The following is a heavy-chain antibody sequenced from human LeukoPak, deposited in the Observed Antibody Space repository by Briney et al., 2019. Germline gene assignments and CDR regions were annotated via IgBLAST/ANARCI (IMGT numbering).Heavy chain of an antibody. CDR2: ISSSSSTI. J-gene: IGHJ6*03. D-gene: IGHD4-17*01. V-gene: IGHV3-48*01. CDR1: GLTISSYS. CDR3: ARDPGTVTRPEPYYMDV. Sequence: GGSLRLSCAASGLTISSYSMNWVRQAPGKGLQWVSYISSSSSTIYYADSVKGRFTISRDNAKNSLYLQMNSLRAEDTAVYYCARDPGTVTRPEPYYMDVWGKGTTVTVSS.